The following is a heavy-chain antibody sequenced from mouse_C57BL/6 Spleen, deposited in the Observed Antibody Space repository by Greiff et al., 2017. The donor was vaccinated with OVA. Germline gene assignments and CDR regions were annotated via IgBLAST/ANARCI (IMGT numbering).Heavy chain of an antibody. D-gene: IGHD2-13*01. CDR2: IYPGDGDT. CDR3: ARYGDYDFDY. V-gene: IGHV1-80*01. CDR1: GYAFSGYW. Sequence: VQLQESGAELVKPGASVKISCKASGYAFSGYWMNWVKQRPGKGLEWIGQIYPGDGDTNYNGKFKGKATLTADKSSSTAYMQLSSLTSEDSAVYFCARYGDYDFDYWGQGTTLTVSS. J-gene: IGHJ2*01.